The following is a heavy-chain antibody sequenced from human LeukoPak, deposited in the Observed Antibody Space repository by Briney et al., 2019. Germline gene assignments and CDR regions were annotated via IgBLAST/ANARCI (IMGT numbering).Heavy chain of an antibody. CDR3: ARRISAGVVIKYNWFDP. CDR2: IYYSGST. V-gene: IGHV4-59*01. Sequence: SETLSLTCTVSGGSISSYYWSWIRQPPGKGLEWIGYIYYSGSTNYNPSLKSRVTISVDTSKNQFSLKLSSVTAADTAVYYCARRISAGVVIKYNWFDPWGQGTLVTLSS. D-gene: IGHD3-3*01. J-gene: IGHJ5*02. CDR1: GGSISSYY.